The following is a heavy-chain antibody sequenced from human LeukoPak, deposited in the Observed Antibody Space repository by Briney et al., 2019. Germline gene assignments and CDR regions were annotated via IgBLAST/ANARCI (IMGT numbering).Heavy chain of an antibody. CDR1: GFTFSIYS. CDR2: VSTSSSYI. V-gene: IGHV3-21*01. D-gene: IGHD5-24*01. CDR3: ARDQLLQMASYSFNI. J-gene: IGHJ3*02. Sequence: PGGSLRLSCVASGFTFSIYSMNWVRQAPGKGLEWASSVSTSSSYIYYADSVKGRFTISRDNAKNSLYLQMNSLRAEDTAVYYCARDQLLQMASYSFNIWGQGTMVTVSS.